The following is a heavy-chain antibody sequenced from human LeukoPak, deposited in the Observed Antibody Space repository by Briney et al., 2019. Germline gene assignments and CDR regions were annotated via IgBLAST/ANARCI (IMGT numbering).Heavy chain of an antibody. CDR2: IIPIFGTA. CDR1: GGTFSSYA. D-gene: IGHD2-2*01. CDR3: IVVVPAAEFDY. V-gene: IGHV1-69*05. J-gene: IGHJ4*02. Sequence: SVKVSCKASGGTFSSYAISWVRQAPGQGLEWMGGIIPIFGTANYARKFQGRVTITTDESTSTAYMELSSLRSEDTAVYYCIVVVPAAEFDYWGQGTLVTVSS.